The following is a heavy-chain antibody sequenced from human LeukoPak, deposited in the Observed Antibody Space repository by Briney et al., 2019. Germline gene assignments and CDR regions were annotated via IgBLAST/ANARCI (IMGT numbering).Heavy chain of an antibody. CDR2: ISSSSSYI. J-gene: IGHJ3*02. CDR3: ARDYGYSSSSGLDAFDI. CDR1: GFTFSNYS. D-gene: IGHD6-6*01. V-gene: IGHV3-21*01. Sequence: GGSLRLSCAASGFTFSNYSMNWVRQAPGKGLEWVSSISSSSSYIYYADSVKGRFTISRDNAKNSLYLQMNSLRAEDTAVYYCARDYGYSSSSGLDAFDIWGQGTMVTVSS.